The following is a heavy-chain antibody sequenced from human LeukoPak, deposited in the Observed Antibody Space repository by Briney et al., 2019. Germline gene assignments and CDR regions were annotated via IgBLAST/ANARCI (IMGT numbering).Heavy chain of an antibody. CDR2: ISGSGDNT. D-gene: IGHD3-22*01. Sequence: GGSLRPSCAASGFTFSTYAMNWVRQAPGKGLEWVSGISGSGDNTYYTDSVKGRFTISRDNSKDTLYLQMNSLRAEDTAVYYCAKERSSGVYRLFDYWGQGTLVTVSS. CDR1: GFTFSTYA. CDR3: AKERSSGVYRLFDY. J-gene: IGHJ4*02. V-gene: IGHV3-23*01.